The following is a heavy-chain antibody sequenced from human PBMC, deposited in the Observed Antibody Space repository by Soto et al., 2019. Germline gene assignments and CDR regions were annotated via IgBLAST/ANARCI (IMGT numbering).Heavy chain of an antibody. CDR2: IYYSGST. V-gene: IGHV4-59*08. D-gene: IGHD6-13*01. J-gene: IGHJ4*02. CDR3: ARHGASSSRVFDY. Sequence: QVQLQESGPGLVKPSETLSLTCTVSGGSISSYYWSWIRQPPGKGLEWIGYIYYSGSTNYNPSLKGRCTVPVDTSKDQFSLKRSSVTAADTAVYYCARHGASSSRVFDYWGQGTLVTVSS. CDR1: GGSISSYY.